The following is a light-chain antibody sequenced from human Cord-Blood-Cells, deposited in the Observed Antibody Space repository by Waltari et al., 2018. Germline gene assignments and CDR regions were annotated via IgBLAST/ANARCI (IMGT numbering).Light chain of an antibody. Sequence: QSALTQPASVSGSPGQSITISCTGTSRDVGGYNYVSWDQQHPGKAPKLMIYDVSKRPSGVSNRFSGSKSGNTASLTISGLQAEDEADYYCSSYTSSSTEFGGGTKLTVL. CDR2: DVS. CDR3: SSYTSSSTE. V-gene: IGLV2-14*01. CDR1: SRDVGGYNY. J-gene: IGLJ3*02.